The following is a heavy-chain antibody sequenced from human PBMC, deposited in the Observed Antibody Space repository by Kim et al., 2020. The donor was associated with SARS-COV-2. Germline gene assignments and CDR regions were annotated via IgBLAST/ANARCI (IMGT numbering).Heavy chain of an antibody. CDR2: IKFDGTYT. Sequence: GGSLRLSCAASGFTFFSCGMHWVRQAPGKGLEWVALIKFDGTYTSYADSVRGRFTISRDNSKNTLYLQMDSLRAEDMAVYYCATEQPWLSAFDVWGQGT. D-gene: IGHD3-9*01. J-gene: IGHJ3*01. CDR1: GFTFFSCG. CDR3: ATEQPWLSAFDV. V-gene: IGHV3-30*12.